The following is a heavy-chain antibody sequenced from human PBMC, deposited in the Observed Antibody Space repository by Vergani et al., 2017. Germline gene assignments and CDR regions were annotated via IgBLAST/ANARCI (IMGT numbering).Heavy chain of an antibody. CDR3: ARGGVAVTTPYYYYMDV. D-gene: IGHD4-17*01. CDR1: GDSVSSNSAA. Sequence: QLQLQESGPGLVKPSQTLSLTCAISGDSVSSNSAAWNWIRQSPSRGLEWLGRTYYRSKWYNDYAVSVKSRITINPDTSKDQFSLQLNSVTPEDTAVYYCARGGVAVTTPYYYYMDVWGKGTTVTVSS. CDR2: TYYRSKWYN. J-gene: IGHJ6*03. V-gene: IGHV6-1*01.